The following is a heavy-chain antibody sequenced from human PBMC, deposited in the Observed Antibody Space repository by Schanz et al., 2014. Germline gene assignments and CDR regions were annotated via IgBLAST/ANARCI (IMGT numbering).Heavy chain of an antibody. D-gene: IGHD3-3*01. V-gene: IGHV3-7*01. CDR1: GFMFGGYW. Sequence: EVQLVESGGGLVQPGGSLRLSCAGSGFMFGGYWMSWVRQAPGKGLEWVANIKQDGSEKFYVDSVKGRFTISRDNAKKSLYLQMNSLRAEDTAVYYCARDKGGYYPFDYWGQGTLVTVSS. CDR3: ARDKGGYYPFDY. J-gene: IGHJ4*02. CDR2: IKQDGSEK.